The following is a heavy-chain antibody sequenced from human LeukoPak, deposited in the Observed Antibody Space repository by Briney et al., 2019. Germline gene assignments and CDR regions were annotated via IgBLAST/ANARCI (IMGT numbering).Heavy chain of an antibody. CDR2: IYYSGST. CDR3: ARSGRVVVTRGLMDV. CDR1: GGSISSYY. J-gene: IGHJ6*02. V-gene: IGHV4-59*01. D-gene: IGHD2-21*02. Sequence: SETLSLTCTVSGGSISSYYWSWIRQPPGKGLECIGYIYYSGSTNYNPSLKSRVTISVDTSKNQFSLKLSSVTAADTAVYYCARSGRVVVTRGLMDVWGQGTTVTVSS.